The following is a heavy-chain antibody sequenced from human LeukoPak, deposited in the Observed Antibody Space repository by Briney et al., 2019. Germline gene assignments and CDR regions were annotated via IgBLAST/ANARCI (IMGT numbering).Heavy chain of an antibody. CDR2: ISWNSGSI. Sequence: GGSLRLSCAASGFTFDDYAMHWVRQAPGKGLEWVSGISWNSGSIGYADSVKGRFTISRDNAKNSLYLQMNSLRAEDTALYYCAKGGRRYFDWLTFDYWGQGTLVTVSS. CDR3: AKGGRRYFDWLTFDY. V-gene: IGHV3-9*01. J-gene: IGHJ4*02. CDR1: GFTFDDYA. D-gene: IGHD3-9*01.